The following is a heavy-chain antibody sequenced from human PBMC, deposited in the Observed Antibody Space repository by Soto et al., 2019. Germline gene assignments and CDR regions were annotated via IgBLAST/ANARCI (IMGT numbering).Heavy chain of an antibody. V-gene: IGHV4-59*01. J-gene: IGHJ6*02. CDR2: IYYSGST. Sequence: PSETLSLTCTVSGGSISSYYWSWIRQPTGKGLEWIGYIYYSGSTNYNPSLKSRVTISVDTSKNQFSLKLSSVTAADTAVYYCARGTYYYDSSGYLSYYYYYYGMDVWGQGTTVTVSS. CDR1: GGSISSYY. D-gene: IGHD3-22*01. CDR3: ARGTYYYDSSGYLSYYYYYYGMDV.